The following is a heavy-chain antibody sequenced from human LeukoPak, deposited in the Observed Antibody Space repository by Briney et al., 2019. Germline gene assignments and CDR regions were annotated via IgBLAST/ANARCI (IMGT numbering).Heavy chain of an antibody. D-gene: IGHD2-2*01. Sequence: GGSLRLSCAASGFTFSSYAMSWVRQAPGKGLEWVSAISGSGGSTYYADSVKGRFTISRDNSKNTLYLQMNSLRAEDTAVYYCAKDRGLCTSCYIVDYWGQGTLVTVSS. CDR3: AKDRGLCTSCYIVDY. J-gene: IGHJ4*02. V-gene: IGHV3-23*01. CDR2: ISGSGGST. CDR1: GFTFSSYA.